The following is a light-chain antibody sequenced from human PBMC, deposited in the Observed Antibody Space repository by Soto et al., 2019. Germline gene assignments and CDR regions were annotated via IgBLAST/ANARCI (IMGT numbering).Light chain of an antibody. CDR3: QQYNNWPPWT. CDR2: GAS. V-gene: IGKV3-15*01. CDR1: QSDSSN. J-gene: IGKJ1*01. Sequence: EIVMTQSPATLSVSPGERATLSCRASQSDSSNLAWYQQRPGQPARLLIYGASTRATGIPARFSGSGSGTEFTLTISRLQSEDFAVYYCQQYNNWPPWTFGQGTKVEIK.